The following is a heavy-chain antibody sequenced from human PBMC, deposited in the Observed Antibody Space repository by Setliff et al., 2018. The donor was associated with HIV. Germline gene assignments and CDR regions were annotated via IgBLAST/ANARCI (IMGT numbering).Heavy chain of an antibody. CDR1: GGTFSSYA. Sequence: ASVKVSCKASGGTFSSYAISWVRQAPGQGLEWLGVINPSGGSTSYAQKFQGRVTMTRGTSTHTVYMELTSLRSDDTAVYYCAKDDRYYYDTSGSPSNWFDPWGQGTLVTVSS. V-gene: IGHV1-46*01. CDR3: AKDDRYYYDTSGSPSNWFDP. J-gene: IGHJ5*02. D-gene: IGHD3-22*01. CDR2: INPSGGST.